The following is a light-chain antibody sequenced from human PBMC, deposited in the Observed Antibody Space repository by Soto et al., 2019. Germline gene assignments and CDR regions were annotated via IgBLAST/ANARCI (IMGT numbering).Light chain of an antibody. V-gene: IGKV3-15*01. CDR2: GAS. Sequence: EIVMTQSPATLSVSPGERATLSCRASQSVSSNLAWYQQKPGQAPRLLIYGASTRATGIPARFSGSVSGTESTLTISSLQSEDFADYYRQQYNNWHTWTFGQETKGEIK. CDR1: QSVSSN. J-gene: IGKJ1*01. CDR3: QQYNNWHTWT.